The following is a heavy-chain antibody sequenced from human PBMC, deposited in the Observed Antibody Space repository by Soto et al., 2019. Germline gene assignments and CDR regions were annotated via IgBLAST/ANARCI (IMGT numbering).Heavy chain of an antibody. CDR3: ARESGDNWTYEVD. CDR2: ISINGNS. V-gene: IGHV4-4*07. D-gene: IGHD1-7*01. Sequence: QVQVKESGPGLVKPSETLSLTCTVSGVSITDYSWSWIRQSAGKGLEWLGRISINGNSHYHPSLRSRGTMSIATSKTQFSLNLRSVTAAYTAVYYCARESGDNWTYEVDWGQGTLVTVSS. J-gene: IGHJ4*02. CDR1: GVSITDYS.